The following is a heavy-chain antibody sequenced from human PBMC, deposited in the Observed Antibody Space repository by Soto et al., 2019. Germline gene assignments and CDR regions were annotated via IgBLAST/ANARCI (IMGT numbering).Heavy chain of an antibody. D-gene: IGHD2-15*01. Sequence: SGKVSCKASCYTFTSYGISWVRQAPGQGLEWMGWISAYNGNTNYAQKLQGRVTMTTDTSTRTAYMELRSLRSDDTAVYYCARRRGVAGTPYYYYGMDVWGQGTTVTVSS. CDR1: CYTFTSYG. J-gene: IGHJ6*02. CDR2: ISAYNGNT. CDR3: ARRRGVAGTPYYYYGMDV. V-gene: IGHV1-18*01.